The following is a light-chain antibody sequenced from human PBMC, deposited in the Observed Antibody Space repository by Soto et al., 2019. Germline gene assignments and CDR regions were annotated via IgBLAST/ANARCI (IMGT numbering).Light chain of an antibody. CDR2: EVS. CDR3: SSYTSSSTWL. V-gene: IGLV2-14*03. J-gene: IGLJ3*02. Sequence: QSALTQPASVSGSPGQSITISCTGTSSDVGAYNYVSWYQQHPGKAPKLMIYEVSNRPSGVSNRFSGYKSANTASLTISGIQAGDEADYYCSSYTSSSTWLFGGGTKVTVL. CDR1: SSDVGAYNY.